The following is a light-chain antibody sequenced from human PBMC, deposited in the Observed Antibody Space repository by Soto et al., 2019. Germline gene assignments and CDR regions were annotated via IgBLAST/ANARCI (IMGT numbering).Light chain of an antibody. CDR2: DAS. CDR1: QSVSSY. V-gene: IGKV3-11*01. Sequence: EIVLTQSPATLSLSPGERATLSCRASQSVSSYLAWYQQKPGQAPRLLIYDASNRATGIPARFSGSGSGTDFTLTISSLEPEDLEVYYCQQRSNWPTFGQGTKV. CDR3: QQRSNWPT. J-gene: IGKJ1*01.